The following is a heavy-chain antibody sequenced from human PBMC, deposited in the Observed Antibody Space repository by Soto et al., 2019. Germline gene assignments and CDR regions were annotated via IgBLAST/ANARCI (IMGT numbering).Heavy chain of an antibody. CDR2: ISTYTGNT. V-gene: IGHV1-18*01. Sequence: QVQLVQSGAEVKKPGASVKVSCKTSGYTFSNDGFTWVRQAPGQGLEWMGWISTYTGNTNYAQKIQDRVTMSTDTSTNTVFMELRSLTSDDTAIYYYALIQLGGTYPADFWGQGTLVTVSS. CDR3: ALIQLGGTYPADF. D-gene: IGHD3-16*01. CDR1: GYTFSNDG. J-gene: IGHJ4*02.